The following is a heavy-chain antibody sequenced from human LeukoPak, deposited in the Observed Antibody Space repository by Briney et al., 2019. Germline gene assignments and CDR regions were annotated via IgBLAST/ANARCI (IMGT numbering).Heavy chain of an antibody. CDR3: AKRHGDYFDY. CDR2: ISDSFRIT. V-gene: IGHV3-23*01. D-gene: IGHD4-17*01. J-gene: IGHJ4*02. CDR1: GFPFSSYA. Sequence: PGGSLRLSFAASGFPFSSYAMSWVRPPPVKGLECISTISDSFRITDDADSVKGRFTISRDNSKNTLYLQMNTLRAEDTAVYYCAKRHGDYFDYWGQGTLVTVSS.